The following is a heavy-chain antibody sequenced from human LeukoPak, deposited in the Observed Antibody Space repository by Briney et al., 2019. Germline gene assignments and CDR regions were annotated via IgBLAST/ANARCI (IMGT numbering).Heavy chain of an antibody. CDR3: ARGQGGPPPY. V-gene: IGHV4-34*01. CDR2: ISHSGST. J-gene: IGHJ4*02. D-gene: IGHD3-16*01. CDR1: GGSFSGYY. Sequence: PSETLSLTCAVYGGSFSGYYWSWIRQPPGKGLEWIGEISHSGSTNYNPSLKSRVTISVDTSKNQFSLKLSSVTAADTAVYYCARGQGGPPPYWGQGTLVTVSS.